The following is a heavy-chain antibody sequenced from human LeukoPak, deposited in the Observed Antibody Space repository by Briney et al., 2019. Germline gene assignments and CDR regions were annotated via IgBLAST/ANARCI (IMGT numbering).Heavy chain of an antibody. CDR2: ISGSGGST. Sequence: GALLLSCAASGFTFSSYAMSWVRQAPGKGLEWVSAISGSGGSTYYADSVKGRFTISRDNSKNTLYLQMNSLRAEDTAVYYCAIANGQFDYWGQGTLVTVSS. J-gene: IGHJ4*02. CDR1: GFTFSSYA. CDR3: AIANGQFDY. V-gene: IGHV3-23*01.